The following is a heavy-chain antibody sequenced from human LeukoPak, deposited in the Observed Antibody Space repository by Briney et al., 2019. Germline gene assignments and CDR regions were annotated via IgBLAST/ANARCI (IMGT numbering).Heavy chain of an antibody. D-gene: IGHD1-26*01. J-gene: IGHJ4*02. V-gene: IGHV3-23*01. CDR1: GFNFIAYA. CDR2: IDGSGGTT. CDR3: ADPAGLLGGMSLIDY. Sequence: GGSLRLSCAVSGFNFIAYAMSWVRQAPGKGLEGVSSIDGSGGTTYYADSVKGRFTISRDNSKNTVYLQMNSLRAEDTAVYYCADPAGLLGGMSLIDYWGQGTLVTVSS.